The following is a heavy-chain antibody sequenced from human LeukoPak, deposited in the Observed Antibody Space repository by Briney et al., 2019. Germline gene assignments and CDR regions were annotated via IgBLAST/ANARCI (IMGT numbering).Heavy chain of an antibody. J-gene: IGHJ4*02. V-gene: IGHV3-23*01. Sequence: GGSLRLSCAASGFTFGSYAMSWVRQAPGKGLEWVSAISGSGGGTYYADSVKGRFTISRDNSKNTLYLQMNSLRAEDTAVYYCAEVRNYFDYWGQGTLVTVSS. CDR1: GFTFGSYA. D-gene: IGHD3-10*01. CDR2: ISGSGGGT. CDR3: AEVRNYFDY.